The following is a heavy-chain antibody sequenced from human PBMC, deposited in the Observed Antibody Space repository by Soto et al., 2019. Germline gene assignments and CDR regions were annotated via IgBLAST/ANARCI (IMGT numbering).Heavy chain of an antibody. CDR2: IYYSGST. J-gene: IGHJ4*02. CDR1: GGSISSYY. CDR3: ARRRDGYIFDY. D-gene: IGHD5-12*01. V-gene: IGHV4-59*01. Sequence: QVQLQESGPGLVKPSETLSLTCTVSGGSISSYYWSWIRQPPGKGLEWIGYIYYSGSTNDTPSLQGRATISVATSKTQFSLTLTSVTAADTAVYYCARRRDGYIFDYWGQGILVTVSS.